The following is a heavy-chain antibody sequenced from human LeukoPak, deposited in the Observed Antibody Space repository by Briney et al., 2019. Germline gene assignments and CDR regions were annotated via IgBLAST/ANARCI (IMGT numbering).Heavy chain of an antibody. CDR3: ARRLGFCSSTSCYAGIGYWFDP. J-gene: IGHJ5*02. CDR2: INHSGST. D-gene: IGHD2-2*01. V-gene: IGHV4-34*01. CDR1: GGSFSGYY. Sequence: SETLSLTCAVYGGSFSGYYWSWIRQPPGKGLERIGEINHSGSTNYNPSLKSRVTISVDTSKNQFSLKLSSVAAADTAVYYCARRLGFCSSTSCYAGIGYWFDPWGQGTLVTVSS.